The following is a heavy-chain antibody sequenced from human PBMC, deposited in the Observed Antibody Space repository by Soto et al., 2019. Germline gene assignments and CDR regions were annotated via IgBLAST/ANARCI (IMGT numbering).Heavy chain of an antibody. J-gene: IGHJ5*02. CDR3: ARAAS. V-gene: IGHV3-7*01. CDR2: INEDGSQK. CDR1: GFTFSSQW. Sequence: GGSLRLSCAASGFTFSSQWMSWVRQAPGKGLEWVASINEDGSQKYFVDSVKGRFAISRDNTNNSLYLQMNRLTPQDSAVYYCARAASWGQGTLVTVSS.